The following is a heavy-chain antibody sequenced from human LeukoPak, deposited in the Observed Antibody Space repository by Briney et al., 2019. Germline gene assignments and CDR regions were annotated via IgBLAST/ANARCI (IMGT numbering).Heavy chain of an antibody. Sequence: SETLPLTCAVYNGFDSYYMTIVRQPPGKGLEWVGEITYRGSGNYNPSLKGRATISINVSQRQFSLSLRSVTAADTATYYCGVYGGDWRFDFWGQGTPITVSS. CDR1: NGFDSYY. D-gene: IGHD2-21*02. CDR2: ITYRGSG. J-gene: IGHJ4*02. CDR3: GVYGGDWRFDF. V-gene: IGHV4-34*01.